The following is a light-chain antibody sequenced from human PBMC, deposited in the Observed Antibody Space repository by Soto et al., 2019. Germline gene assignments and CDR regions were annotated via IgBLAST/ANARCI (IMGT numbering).Light chain of an antibody. CDR2: AAS. CDR1: QGISNY. CDR3: QKYSSVPV. V-gene: IGKV1-27*01. J-gene: IGKJ3*01. Sequence: DIPMTQSPSSLSASVGDRVTITCRASQGISNYVAWYQQKPGKPPKLLIYAASTLQSGVPSRFSGSGSGTDFTRTINSLQPEDVATYSCQKYSSVPVFGPGTKVDIK.